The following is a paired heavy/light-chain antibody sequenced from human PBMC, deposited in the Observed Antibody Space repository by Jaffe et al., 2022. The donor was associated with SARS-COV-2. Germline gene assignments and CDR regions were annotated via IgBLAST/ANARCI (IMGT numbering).Heavy chain of an antibody. CDR2: ISSSGSTI. J-gene: IGHJ6*03. CDR3: ARSAESNRAYYYYYYYMDV. D-gene: IGHD3-3*01. Sequence: QVQLVESGGGLVKPGGSLRLSCAASGFTFSDYYMSWIRQAPGKGLEWVSYISSSGSTIYYADSVKGRFTISRDNAKNSLYLQMNSLRAEDTAVYYCARSAESNRAYYYYYYYMDVWGKGTTVTVSS. V-gene: IGHV3-11*01. CDR1: GFTFSDYY.
Light chain of an antibody. V-gene: IGKV1-27*01. Sequence: DIQMTQSPSSLSASVGDRVTITCRASQGISNYLAWYQQKPGKVPKLLIYAASTLQSGVPSRFSGSGSGTDFTLTISSLQPEDVATYYCQKYNSAPQLTFGGGTKVEIK. CDR3: QKYNSAPQLT. CDR1: QGISNY. J-gene: IGKJ4*01. CDR2: AAS.